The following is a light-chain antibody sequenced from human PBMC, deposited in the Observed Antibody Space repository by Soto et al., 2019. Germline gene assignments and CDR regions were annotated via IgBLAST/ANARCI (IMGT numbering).Light chain of an antibody. CDR2: AAS. Sequence: EIVMTHSPATLSVSPGERATLSFRASQSVSSNLAWYQQKPGQAPRPLIYAASSRATGTPDRFSGSGSGTEFTLIISRLEPEDFAVYYCQQYGSSVLTFGGGTKVDIK. V-gene: IGKV3-20*01. CDR1: QSVSSN. CDR3: QQYGSSVLT. J-gene: IGKJ4*01.